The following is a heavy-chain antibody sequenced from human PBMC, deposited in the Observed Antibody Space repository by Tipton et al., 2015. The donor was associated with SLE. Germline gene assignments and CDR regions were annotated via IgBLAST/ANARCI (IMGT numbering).Heavy chain of an antibody. J-gene: IGHJ6*03. D-gene: IGHD3-22*01. V-gene: IGHV4-59*01. Sequence: TLSLTCTVSGGSISSDYWTWIRQPPGKGLEWIGYIFHSGRTSYNPSLKSRVTISVDTSKNQFSLKLSSVTAADTAVYYCARGRSYDSSGYYFYYYYYMDVWGKGTTVTVSS. CDR3: ARGRSYDSSGYYFYYYYYMDV. CDR1: GGSISSDY. CDR2: IFHSGRT.